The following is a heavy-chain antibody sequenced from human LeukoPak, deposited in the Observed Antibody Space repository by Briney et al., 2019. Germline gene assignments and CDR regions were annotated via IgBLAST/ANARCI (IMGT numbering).Heavy chain of an antibody. J-gene: IGHJ5*02. V-gene: IGHV4-34*01. D-gene: IGHD5-18*01. CDR2: INHSGST. CDR1: GGSFVGYY. CDR3: ARVRGYSYGYP. Sequence: SETLSLTCAVYGGSFVGYYWSWIRQPPGKGLEWIGEINHSGSTNYNPSLKSRVTISVDTSKNQFSLKLSSVTAADMAVYYCARVRGYSYGYPWGQGTLVTVSS.